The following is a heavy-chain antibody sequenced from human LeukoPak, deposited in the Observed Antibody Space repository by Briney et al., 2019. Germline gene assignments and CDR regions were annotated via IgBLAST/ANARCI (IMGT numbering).Heavy chain of an antibody. J-gene: IGHJ4*02. D-gene: IGHD2-15*01. CDR3: TRGYCSGGSCYLYY. V-gene: IGHV1-2*02. Sequence: GASVKVSCKASGYTFAGYYMHWVRQAPGQGLEWMGWINPTTGGTNYAQKFQGRVTMTRDTSISTAYMELSSLKSDDTAAYFCTRGYCSGGSCYLYYWGQGTLVTVSS. CDR2: INPTTGGT. CDR1: GYTFAGYY.